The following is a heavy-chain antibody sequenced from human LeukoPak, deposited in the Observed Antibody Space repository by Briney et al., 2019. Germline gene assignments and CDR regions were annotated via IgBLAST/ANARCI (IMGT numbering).Heavy chain of an antibody. J-gene: IGHJ4*02. CDR2: IYYTGST. D-gene: IGHD6-6*01. CDR3: ARLTRLSTSPDRYYLDY. Sequence: SQTLSLTCTVGGSISSGCYWSWIRLLPGKGLEWIGFIYYTGSTSFNPSLMSRITISVDTSKNQFSLELTSVTAADTAVYYCARLTRLSTSPDRYYLDYWGQGTLVTVSS. V-gene: IGHV4-31*03. CDR1: GGSISSGCY.